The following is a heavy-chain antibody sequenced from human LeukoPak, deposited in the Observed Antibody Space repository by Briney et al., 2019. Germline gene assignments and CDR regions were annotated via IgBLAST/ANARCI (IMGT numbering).Heavy chain of an antibody. J-gene: IGHJ4*02. V-gene: IGHV3-49*04. Sequence: GGSLRLSCTTSGFGFGSYAMSWVRQAPGKGLEWVGFIRNKGYSGTTEYAASVRGRFTISRDDSKGIVYLQMNSLRTEDTAVYYCARFNGLYDSSYCDYWGQGTLVTVSS. CDR1: GFGFGSYA. D-gene: IGHD3-3*01. CDR2: IRNKGYSGTT. CDR3: ARFNGLYDSSYCDY.